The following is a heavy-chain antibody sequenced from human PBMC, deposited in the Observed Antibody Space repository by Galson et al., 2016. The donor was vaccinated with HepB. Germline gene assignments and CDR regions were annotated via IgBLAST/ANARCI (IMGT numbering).Heavy chain of an antibody. V-gene: IGHV3-11*06. D-gene: IGHD3-16*01. CDR2: ISGTTNFT. CDR1: GFSFSDYY. J-gene: IGHJ4*02. Sequence: SLRLSCAASGFSFSDYYMSWIRQAPGKGLEWLSYISGTTNFTNYADSVKGRFTISRDNARNLLYLQMSSLRAEDTAVYYCAGDLGGSYYDYWGQGTLVTVSS. CDR3: AGDLGGSYYDY.